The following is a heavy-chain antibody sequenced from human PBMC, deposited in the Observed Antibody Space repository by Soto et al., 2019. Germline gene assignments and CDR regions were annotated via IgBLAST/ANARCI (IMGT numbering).Heavy chain of an antibody. CDR2: IYSSGST. Sequence: AETLSLTCSVSGGSIRGYYWSWIRQPAGKGLEWIGRIYSSGSTNYSPSLKSRVTMSEDTSKNQVSLKLSSVTAADTAVYYCARGDIEYSTSQLDYWGQGTLVTVS. D-gene: IGHD5-12*01. V-gene: IGHV4-4*07. CDR1: GGSIRGYY. CDR3: ARGDIEYSTSQLDY. J-gene: IGHJ4*02.